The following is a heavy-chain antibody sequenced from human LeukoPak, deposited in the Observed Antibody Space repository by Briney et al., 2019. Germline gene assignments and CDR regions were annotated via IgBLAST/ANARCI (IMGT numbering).Heavy chain of an antibody. CDR3: LRVSGSYYLYPDY. J-gene: IGHJ4*02. Sequence: PGGSLRLSCAASGFTFSSYSMNWVRQARGKGLEWVSYISSSSTTIYYADSVQGRFTISRDNAKNSLFLQMNSLRAEDTAVYYCLRVSGSYYLYPDYWGQGTLVTVSS. D-gene: IGHD1-26*01. CDR1: GFTFSSYS. V-gene: IGHV3-48*04. CDR2: ISSSSTTI.